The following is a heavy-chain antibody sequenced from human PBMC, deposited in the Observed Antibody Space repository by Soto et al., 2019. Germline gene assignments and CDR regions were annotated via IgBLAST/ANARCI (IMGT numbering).Heavy chain of an antibody. Sequence: QLQLQGPGPDLLNLWDTLSPTCAASVYSATISTWWGWFRQPPGRGLEWIGYISYSGTTYYNPSLKSRVTMSVDTSKNQFSLNLTSVTAVDTAVYYCARTTLRRGNFDYWGQGTLVTVSS. J-gene: IGHJ4*02. CDR3: ARTTLRRGNFDY. CDR2: ISYSGTT. D-gene: IGHD3-10*01. CDR1: VYSATISTW. V-gene: IGHV4-28*01.